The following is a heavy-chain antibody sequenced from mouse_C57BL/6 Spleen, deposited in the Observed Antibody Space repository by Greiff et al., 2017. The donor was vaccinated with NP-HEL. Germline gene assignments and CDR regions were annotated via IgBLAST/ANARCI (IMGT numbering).Heavy chain of an antibody. CDR1: GFTFSDYY. CDR2: INYDGSST. Sequence: EVQLVESEGGLVQPGSSMKLSCTASGFTFSDYYMAWVRQVPEKGLEWVANINYDGSSTYYLDSLKSRFIISRDNAKNILYLQMSSLKSEDTATYYCARSPSGTDYAMDYWGQGTSVTVSS. V-gene: IGHV5-16*01. D-gene: IGHD3-3*01. J-gene: IGHJ4*01. CDR3: ARSPSGTDYAMDY.